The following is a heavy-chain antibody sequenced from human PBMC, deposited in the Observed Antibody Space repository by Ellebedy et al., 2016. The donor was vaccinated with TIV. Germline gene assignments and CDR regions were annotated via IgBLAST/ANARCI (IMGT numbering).Heavy chain of an antibody. CDR3: AREGGVYYFDY. D-gene: IGHD1-26*01. J-gene: IGHJ4*02. Sequence: AASVKVSCKASGYTFDNYYIHWVRQTPGQGLEWMGIINPRDGSISYVQKFQGRVTMTRDTSASTVYMELSSLRSEDTAVYYCAREGGVYYFDYWGQGTLVTVSS. CDR2: INPRDGSI. V-gene: IGHV1-46*02. CDR1: GYTFDNYY.